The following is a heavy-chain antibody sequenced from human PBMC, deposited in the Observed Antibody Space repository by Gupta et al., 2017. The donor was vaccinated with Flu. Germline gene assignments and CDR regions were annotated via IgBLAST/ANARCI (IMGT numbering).Heavy chain of an antibody. J-gene: IGHJ3*02. Sequence: FWAWVLWSAGGGVECIGSIPHSGNTPYNPSLRGRVSISVDTSKSLVSLTLASVTAADAAVYYGARHSDDGDNQHGFDIWGQGTKGTVSS. D-gene: IGHD4-17*01. V-gene: IGHV4-39*01. CDR2: IPHSGNT. CDR1: F. CDR3: ARHSDDGDNQHGFDI.